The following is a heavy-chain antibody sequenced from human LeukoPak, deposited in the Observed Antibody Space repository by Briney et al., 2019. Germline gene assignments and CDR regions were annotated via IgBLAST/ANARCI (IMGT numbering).Heavy chain of an antibody. CDR3: AREGGTGTTLSSEYFQH. CDR1: GGSISSGSYY. J-gene: IGHJ1*01. CDR2: IYTSGST. D-gene: IGHD1-7*01. Sequence: SETLSLTCTVSGGSISSGSYYWSWIRQPAGKGLEWIGRIYTSGSTNYNPSLKSRVTISVDTSKNQFSLKLSSVTAADTAVYYCAREGGTGTTLSSEYFQHWGQGTLVTVSS. V-gene: IGHV4-61*02.